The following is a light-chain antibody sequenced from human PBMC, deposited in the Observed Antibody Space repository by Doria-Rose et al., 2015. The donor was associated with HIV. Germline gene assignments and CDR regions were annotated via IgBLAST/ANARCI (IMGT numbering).Light chain of an antibody. CDR2: DAS. J-gene: IGKJ5*01. CDR1: QRVKSSY. V-gene: IGKV3-20*01. CDR3: QQYGTSRGT. Sequence: TQSPGTLSLSPGERATLSCRASQRVKSSYLAWYQQKPGQAPGLLIYDASTRATGILDRFSGSGSGTDFTLTISRLEPEDVAVYYCQQYGTSRGTFGQGTRLEIK.